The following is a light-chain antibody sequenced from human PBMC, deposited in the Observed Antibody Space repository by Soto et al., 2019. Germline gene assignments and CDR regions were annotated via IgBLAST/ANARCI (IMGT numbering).Light chain of an antibody. CDR2: GVS. V-gene: IGKV3-15*01. CDR1: QSVSVN. CDR3: QQYNDWPFT. Sequence: EIEMTQSPCTLSVSPGERATRSCRASQSVSVNLAWYQQKPGQAPRLLIYGVSTRATGIPARFSGSESGTEFTLTISSLQSEDFAVYYCQQYNDWPFTFGPGTKVDIK. J-gene: IGKJ3*01.